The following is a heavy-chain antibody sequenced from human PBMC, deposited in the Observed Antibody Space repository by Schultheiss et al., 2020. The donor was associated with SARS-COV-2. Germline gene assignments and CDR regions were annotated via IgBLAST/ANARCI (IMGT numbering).Heavy chain of an antibody. D-gene: IGHD3-3*01. Sequence: GGSLRLSCAASGFTFSSYAMSWVRQAPGKGPEWVSAISGSGGSTYYADSVKGRFTISRDNSKNTLYLQMNSLRAEDTAVYYCAKAGNYYDFWSGYLERNWFDPWGQGTLVTVSS. CDR1: GFTFSSYA. J-gene: IGHJ5*02. V-gene: IGHV3-23*01. CDR3: AKAGNYYDFWSGYLERNWFDP. CDR2: ISGSGGST.